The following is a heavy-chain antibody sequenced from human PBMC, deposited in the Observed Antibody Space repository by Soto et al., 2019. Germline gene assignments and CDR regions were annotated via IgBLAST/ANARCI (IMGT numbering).Heavy chain of an antibody. Sequence: ASVKVSCKASGYTFTGYYMHWVRQAPGQGLEWMGWINPNSGGTNYAQKFQGWVTMTRDTSISTAYMELSRLRSDDTAVYYCARAQGAVAGHFDPWGQGTLVTVSS. V-gene: IGHV1-2*04. CDR2: INPNSGGT. J-gene: IGHJ5*02. CDR1: GYTFTGYY. D-gene: IGHD6-19*01. CDR3: ARAQGAVAGHFDP.